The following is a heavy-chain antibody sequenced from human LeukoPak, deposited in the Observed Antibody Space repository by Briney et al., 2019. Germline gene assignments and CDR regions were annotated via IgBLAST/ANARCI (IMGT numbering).Heavy chain of an antibody. V-gene: IGHV1-69*13. CDR1: GGTFSSYA. CDR2: IIPIFGTA. D-gene: IGHD2-15*01. Sequence: SVKVSCKASGGTFSSYAISWVRQAPGQGLEWMGGIIPIFGTANYAQKFQGRVTITADESTSTAYMELSSLRSEDTAVYYCARHWSHSVAQFGRSYWFDPWGQGTLVTVSS. CDR3: ARHWSHSVAQFGRSYWFDP. J-gene: IGHJ5*02.